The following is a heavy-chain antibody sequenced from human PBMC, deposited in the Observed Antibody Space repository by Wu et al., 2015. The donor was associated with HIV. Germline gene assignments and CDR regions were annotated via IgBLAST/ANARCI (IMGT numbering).Heavy chain of an antibody. V-gene: IGHV1-2*02. CDR3: ARQKYYYYYYYMDV. CDR2: INPNSGGT. CDR1: GYTFTGYY. Sequence: VKVSCKASGYTFTGYYMHWVRQAPGQGLEWMGWINPNSGGTNYAQKFQGRVTMTRDTSISTAYMELSRLRSDDTAVYYCARQKYYYYYYYMDVWDKGTTVTVSS. J-gene: IGHJ6*03.